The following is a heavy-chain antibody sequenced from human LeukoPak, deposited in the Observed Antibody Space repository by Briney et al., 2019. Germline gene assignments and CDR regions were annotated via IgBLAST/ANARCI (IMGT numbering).Heavy chain of an antibody. J-gene: IGHJ4*02. Sequence: PSQTLSLTCSVSGGSIISGNHYWSWIRQPAGKGLEWIGSIYHSGSTYYNPSLKSRVTISVDTSKNQFSLKLSSVTAADTAVYYCARDFPTKGGDYWGQGTLVTVSS. D-gene: IGHD2-8*01. CDR1: GGSIISGNHY. CDR3: ARDFPTKGGDY. V-gene: IGHV4-39*02. CDR2: IYHSGST.